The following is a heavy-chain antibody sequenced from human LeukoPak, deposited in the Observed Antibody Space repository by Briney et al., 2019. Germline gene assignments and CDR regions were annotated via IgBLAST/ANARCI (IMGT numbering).Heavy chain of an antibody. CDR1: GYTFTSYD. CDR2: MNPNSGNT. D-gene: IGHD3-22*01. V-gene: IGHV1-8*01. CDR3: ARLPTDLGDYYDSSEDY. Sequence: ASVKVSCKASGYTFTSYDINWVRQATGQGLEWMGWMNPNSGNTGYAQKFQGRVTMTRNTSISTAYMELSSLRSEDTAVYYCARLPTDLGDYYDSSEDYWGQGTLVTVSS. J-gene: IGHJ4*02.